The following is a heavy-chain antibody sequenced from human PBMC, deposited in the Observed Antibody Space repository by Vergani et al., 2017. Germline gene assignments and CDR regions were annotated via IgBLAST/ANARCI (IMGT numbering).Heavy chain of an antibody. D-gene: IGHD3-10*01. CDR1: GFSFSSFG. V-gene: IGHV3-30*02. CDR2: IRYDGSNK. J-gene: IGHJ4*02. CDR3: VKVGVAIGSGRWYD. Sequence: QVQLVESGGGVVQPGGSLRLSCAASGFSFSSFGMHWVRQAPGKGLEWVTFIRYDGSNKYYADSVKGRFNISRENSKKTVYLQMNRLGTGDTAVYYCVKVGVAIGSGRWYDWGRGNPVTVS.